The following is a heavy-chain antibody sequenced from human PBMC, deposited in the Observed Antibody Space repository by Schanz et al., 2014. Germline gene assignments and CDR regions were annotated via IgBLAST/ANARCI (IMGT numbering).Heavy chain of an antibody. D-gene: IGHD5-18*01. CDR1: TFTFSSYW. Sequence: EVQLVESGGGLVQPGGSLRLSCAASTFTFSSYWMHWVRQAPGKGLVWVSRIDRDGSRTNYADSVKGRFTISRDNAKXXXXLQMNSLGVEDMXXYYCARGGYSYGSGYYAMDVWGQGTAVTVSS. J-gene: IGHJ6*02. CDR3: ARGGYSYGSGYYAMDV. V-gene: IGHV3-74*01. CDR2: IDRDGSRT.